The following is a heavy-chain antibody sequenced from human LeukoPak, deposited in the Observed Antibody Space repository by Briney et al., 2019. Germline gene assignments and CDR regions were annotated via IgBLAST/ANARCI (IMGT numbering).Heavy chain of an antibody. J-gene: IGHJ4*02. D-gene: IGHD4-23*01. CDR1: GFTFSSYA. CDR2: ISSSADST. Sequence: GGALRLSCEASGFTFSSYAMSWVRQAPGEGLAWVSVISSSADSTYYADSVKGRFTISRDNSKNTLYLQMNNLRAEDTAVYYCAKPLEKYTYGGNFDYWGQGILVTVSS. V-gene: IGHV3-23*01. CDR3: AKPLEKYTYGGNFDY.